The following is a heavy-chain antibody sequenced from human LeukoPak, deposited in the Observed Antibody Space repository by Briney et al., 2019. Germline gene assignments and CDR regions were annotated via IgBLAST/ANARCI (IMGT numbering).Heavy chain of an antibody. J-gene: IGHJ3*02. D-gene: IGHD3-3*01. CDR2: IYPGDSDT. CDR1: GYSFTSYW. CDR3: ARQDYDFWSGYPAQGAFDI. Sequence: GESLKISCKGSGYSFTSYWISWVRQMPGKGLEWMGIIYPGDSDTRYSPSFQGQVTISADKSISTAYLQWSSLKASDTAMYYCARQDYDFWSGYPAQGAFDIWGQGTMVTVSS. V-gene: IGHV5-51*01.